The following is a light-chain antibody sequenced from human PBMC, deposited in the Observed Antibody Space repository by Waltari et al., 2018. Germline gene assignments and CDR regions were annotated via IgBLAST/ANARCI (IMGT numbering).Light chain of an antibody. CDR1: QSISRY. CDR2: AAS. V-gene: IGKV3-20*01. J-gene: IGKJ1*01. Sequence: EIVLTQSPGTLSLSTGERPTLSCRASQSISRYLAWYQQKPGQAPRLLIYAASSRATGIPDRFSGSGSGTDFSLTISRLEPEDFAVYYCQNHERLPAMFGQGTKVEIK. CDR3: QNHERLPAM.